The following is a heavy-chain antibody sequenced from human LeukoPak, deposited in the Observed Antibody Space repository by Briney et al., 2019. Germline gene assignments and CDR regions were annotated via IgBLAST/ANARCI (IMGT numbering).Heavy chain of an antibody. D-gene: IGHD4-17*01. J-gene: IGHJ4*02. V-gene: IGHV3-30-3*01. Sequence: GGSLRLSCAASGFTFSSYAMHWVRQAPGKGLEWVAVISYDGSNKYYADSVKGRFTISRDNSKNTLYLQMNSLRAEDTAVYYCARDPYGDPYYLDYWGQGTLVTVSS. CDR3: ARDPYGDPYYLDY. CDR1: GFTFSSYA. CDR2: ISYDGSNK.